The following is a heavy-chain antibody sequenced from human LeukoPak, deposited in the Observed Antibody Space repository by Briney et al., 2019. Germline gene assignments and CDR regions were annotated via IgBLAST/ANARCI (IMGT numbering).Heavy chain of an antibody. CDR3: TKGGIAAAEYYHYGMDV. J-gene: IGHJ6*02. D-gene: IGHD6-13*01. V-gene: IGHV3-30*18. CDR1: GFTFSSYG. Sequence: PGRSLRLSCAASGFTFSSYGMHWVRQAPGKGLEWVAVISYDGSNKYYADSVKGRFTISRDNSKNTLYLQMNSLRAEDTAVYYCTKGGIAAAEYYHYGMDVWGQGTTVTVS. CDR2: ISYDGSNK.